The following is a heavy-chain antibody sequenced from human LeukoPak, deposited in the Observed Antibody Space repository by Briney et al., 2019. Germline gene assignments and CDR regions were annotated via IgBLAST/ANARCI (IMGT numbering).Heavy chain of an antibody. V-gene: IGHV1-2*02. Sequence: ASVKVSCKASGYTLNSYDINWVRQAPGQGLEWMGGINPNSGDTNFAQKFQGRVTMTRDTSISTAYMELSGLRSDDTAIYYCARGYVWIEMGLGYWGQGTLVTVSS. CDR2: INPNSGDT. J-gene: IGHJ4*02. D-gene: IGHD3/OR15-3a*01. CDR3: ARGYVWIEMGLGY. CDR1: GYTLNSYD.